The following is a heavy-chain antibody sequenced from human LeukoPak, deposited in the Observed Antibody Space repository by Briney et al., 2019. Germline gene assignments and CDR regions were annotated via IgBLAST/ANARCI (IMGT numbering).Heavy chain of an antibody. V-gene: IGHV4-39*01. Sequence: SETLSLTCTVSSGSISSSSYYWGWIRQPPGQGLEWIGSIYYSGSTYYNPSLKSRVTISVDTSKNQFSLKLSSVTAADTAVYYCASRISSSWYYFDYWGQGTLVTVSS. CDR3: ASRISSSWYYFDY. CDR1: SGSISSSSYY. D-gene: IGHD6-13*01. J-gene: IGHJ4*02. CDR2: IYYSGST.